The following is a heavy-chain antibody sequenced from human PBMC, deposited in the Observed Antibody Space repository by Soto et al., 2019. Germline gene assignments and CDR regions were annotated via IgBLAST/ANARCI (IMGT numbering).Heavy chain of an antibody. Sequence: ASVKVSCKASGYTFTSYDINWVRQATGQGLEWMGWMNPNSGNTGYAQKFQGRVTMTRNTSISTAYMELSSLRSEDTAVYYCARGNFPGLLRRRNYYYYYYMDVWGKGTTVTVSS. CDR1: GYTFTSYD. CDR3: ARGNFPGLLRRRNYYYYYYMDV. V-gene: IGHV1-8*01. CDR2: MNPNSGNT. J-gene: IGHJ6*03. D-gene: IGHD3-22*01.